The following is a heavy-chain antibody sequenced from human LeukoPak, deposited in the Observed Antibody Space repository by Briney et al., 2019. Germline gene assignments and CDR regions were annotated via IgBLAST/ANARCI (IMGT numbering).Heavy chain of an antibody. D-gene: IGHD3/OR15-3a*01. J-gene: IGHJ4*02. CDR1: GGSISSYY. V-gene: IGHV4-4*07. CDR2: IYTSGST. CDR3: ASGRADRTFDY. Sequence: PSETLSLTCPVSGGSISSYYWRWIRQPAGKGLEWIGHIYTSGSTNYNPSLKRRVTMSVDTSKNQFSLKLRSVTAADTPAYYCASGRADRTFDYWGPGTLVTASS.